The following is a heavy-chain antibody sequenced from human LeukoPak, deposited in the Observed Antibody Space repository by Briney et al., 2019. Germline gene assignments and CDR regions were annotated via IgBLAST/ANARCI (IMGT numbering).Heavy chain of an antibody. V-gene: IGHV3-74*01. CDR1: GFTFSSYW. J-gene: IGHJ4*02. Sequence: PGGSLRLSCAASGFTFSSYWMHWVRQAPGKGLVWVSRINSDGSSTSYADSVKGRFTISRDNAKSTLYLQMNSLRAEDTAVYYCAREDYGGNSGYWGQGTLVTVSS. CDR3: AREDYGGNSGY. D-gene: IGHD4-23*01. CDR2: INSDGSST.